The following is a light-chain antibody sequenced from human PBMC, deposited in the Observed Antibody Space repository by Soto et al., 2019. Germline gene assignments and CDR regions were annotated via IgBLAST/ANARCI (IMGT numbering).Light chain of an antibody. J-gene: IGKJ1*01. CDR3: QQSYSTPPGT. Sequence: DIQRPPSPSTVSSYFGDSVPITCQASQSITTWLAWYQQRPGKAPKLLIYDVSSLQNGVPARFSGSGSGTDFTLTISSLQPEDFATYYCQQSYSTPPGTFGQGTKVDIK. CDR1: QSITTW. CDR2: DVS. V-gene: IGKV1-39*01.